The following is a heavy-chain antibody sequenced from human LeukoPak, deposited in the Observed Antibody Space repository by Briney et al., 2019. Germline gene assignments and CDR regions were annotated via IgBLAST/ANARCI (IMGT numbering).Heavy chain of an antibody. CDR2: ISGSGGST. CDR1: GFTFSSYA. CDR3: AKGFITMVRGVIVYINSGYDY. Sequence: GGSLRLSCAASGFTFSSYAMGWVRQAPGKGLEWVSAISGSGGSTYYADSVKGRFTISRDNSKNTLYLQMNSLRAEDTAVYYCAKGFITMVRGVIVYINSGYDYWGQGTLVTVSS. V-gene: IGHV3-23*01. D-gene: IGHD3-10*01. J-gene: IGHJ4*02.